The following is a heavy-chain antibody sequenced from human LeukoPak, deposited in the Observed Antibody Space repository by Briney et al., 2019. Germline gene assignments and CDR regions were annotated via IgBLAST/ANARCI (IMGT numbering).Heavy chain of an antibody. CDR1: GGSISSYY. CDR2: TYTSGST. J-gene: IGHJ4*02. Sequence: SETLSLTCTVSGGSISSYYWSWIRQPPGKGLEWIGYTYTSGSTNYNPSLKSRVTISADTSKNQFSLKLSSVTAADTAVYYCARLAATAYWGQGTLVTVSS. D-gene: IGHD2-15*01. V-gene: IGHV4-4*09. CDR3: ARLAATAY.